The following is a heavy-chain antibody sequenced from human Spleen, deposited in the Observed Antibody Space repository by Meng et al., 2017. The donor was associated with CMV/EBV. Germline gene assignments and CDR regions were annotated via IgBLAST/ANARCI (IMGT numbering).Heavy chain of an antibody. V-gene: IGHV4-39*01. D-gene: IGHD3-22*01. CDR1: GGSISSSDYH. CDR3: ARGRLTLDY. J-gene: IGHJ4*02. Sequence: SETLSLTCTVSGGSISSSDYHWGWIRQPPGKGLEWVGTIHYSGSTYYSPSLKSRVTMSADTSKNQFSLRLSSVTAADTAVYYCARGRLTLDYWGQGTLVTVSS. CDR2: IHYSGST.